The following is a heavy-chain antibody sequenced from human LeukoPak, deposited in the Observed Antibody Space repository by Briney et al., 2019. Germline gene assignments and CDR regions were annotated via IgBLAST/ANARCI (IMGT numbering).Heavy chain of an antibody. CDR2: IYTSGTT. V-gene: IGHV4-61*02. D-gene: IGHD3-3*01. CDR3: ARDSGHYDSWTGYYTGPLDY. Sequence: PSETLSLTCTVSGGSIRSANYYWNWIRQPAGKRLEWIGRIYTSGTTNYNPSLKGRTIISMDMSKNEFSLQLSSVTAADTAVYYCARDSGHYDSWTGYYTGPLDYWGQGILVTVSS. CDR1: GGSIRSANYY. J-gene: IGHJ4*02.